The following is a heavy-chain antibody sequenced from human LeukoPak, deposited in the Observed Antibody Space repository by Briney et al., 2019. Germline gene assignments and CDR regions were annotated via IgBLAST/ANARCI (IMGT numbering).Heavy chain of an antibody. CDR1: GFTFSSYG. CDR2: IKQDGSHK. CDR3: ARETPDSSGWD. Sequence: GGTLRLSCAASGFTFSSYGMSWVRQAPGKGLEWVANIKQDGSHKSYVDSVKGRFTISRDNAKNSLYLQMNSLRAEDTAVYYCARETPDSSGWDWGQGTLVTVSS. J-gene: IGHJ4*02. V-gene: IGHV3-7*01. D-gene: IGHD6-19*01.